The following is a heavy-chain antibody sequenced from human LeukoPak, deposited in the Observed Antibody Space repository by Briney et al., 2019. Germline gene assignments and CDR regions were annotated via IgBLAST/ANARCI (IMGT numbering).Heavy chain of an antibody. J-gene: IGHJ6*03. CDR2: IKQDGSEK. CDR1: GFTFSSYG. Sequence: GGSLRLSCAASGFTFSSYGMHWVRQAPGKGLEWVANIKQDGSEKYYVDSVKGRFTISRDNAKNSLYLQMNSLRAEDTAVYYCVGDFWSGSSGYYYYMDVWGKGTTVTVSS. D-gene: IGHD3-3*01. CDR3: VGDFWSGSSGYYYYMDV. V-gene: IGHV3-7*01.